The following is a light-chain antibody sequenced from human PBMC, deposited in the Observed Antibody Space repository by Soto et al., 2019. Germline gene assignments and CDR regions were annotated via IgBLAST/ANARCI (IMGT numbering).Light chain of an antibody. CDR2: DAS. CDR1: QSLNKMY. V-gene: IGKV3-15*01. CDR3: QQYDKWPLT. J-gene: IGKJ4*01. Sequence: EIVLTQSPATLSVSLGESVTLSCRASQSLNKMYLAWYQQTPGQTPRLLIYDASTRATGIPARFSGSGSGTEFTLTISGLLSEDFAVYYCQQYDKWPLTCGGGTKVEIQ.